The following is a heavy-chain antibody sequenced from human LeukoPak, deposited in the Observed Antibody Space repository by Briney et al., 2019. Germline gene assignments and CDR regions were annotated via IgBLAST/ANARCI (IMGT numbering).Heavy chain of an antibody. Sequence: SVKVSCKASGGTFSSYAISWVRQAPGQGLEWMGGIIPIFGTANYAQKFQGRVTIATDESTSTAYMELSSLRSEDTAVYYCARGVIVVVPATTYYFDYWGQGTLVTVSS. CDR3: ARGVIVVVPATTYYFDY. J-gene: IGHJ4*02. CDR2: IIPIFGTA. D-gene: IGHD2-2*01. CDR1: GGTFSSYA. V-gene: IGHV1-69*05.